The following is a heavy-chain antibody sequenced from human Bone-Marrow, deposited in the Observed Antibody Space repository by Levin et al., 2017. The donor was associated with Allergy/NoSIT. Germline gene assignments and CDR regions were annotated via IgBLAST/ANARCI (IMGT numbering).Heavy chain of an antibody. J-gene: IGHJ4*02. D-gene: IGHD2-15*01. V-gene: IGHV3-11*01. CDR2: ISDTGTST. CDR3: ARDYCSGGSCSDSY. Sequence: TGGSLRLSCAASGFSFSLYHMTWIRQAPGKGLEWLSSISDTGTSTYYIDSLKGRITISRDNAKKSVYLQMNSLRADDTAVYYCARDYCSGGSCSDSYWGQGTLVTVSS. CDR1: GFSFSLYH.